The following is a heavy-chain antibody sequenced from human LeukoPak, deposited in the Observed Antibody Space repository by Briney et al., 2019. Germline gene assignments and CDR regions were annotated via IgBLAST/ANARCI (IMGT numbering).Heavy chain of an antibody. CDR1: GFTFSNYA. J-gene: IGHJ4*02. CDR3: ATSGLSRFGF. CDR2: FSGSGGST. D-gene: IGHD2/OR15-2a*01. V-gene: IGHV3-23*01. Sequence: PGGSLRLSCAASGFTFSNYAMSWVRQAPGKGLEWVSAFSGSGGSTYYAGSVKGRFTISRDNSKNTLYLQMNSLRAGDTAVYYCATSGLSRFGFWGQGTLVTVSS.